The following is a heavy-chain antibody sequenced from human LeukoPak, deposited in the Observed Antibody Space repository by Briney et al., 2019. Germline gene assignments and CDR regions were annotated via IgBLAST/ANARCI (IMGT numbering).Heavy chain of an antibody. J-gene: IGHJ6*03. D-gene: IGHD6-19*01. CDR1: GGSISSRNW. CDR3: ARLSYDDSSGWHYYYYYYMDV. V-gene: IGHV4-4*02. CDR2: IYYSGST. Sequence: SGTLSLTCAVSGGSISSRNWWSWVRQPPGKGLEWIAEIYYSGSTNYNPSLKSRVTISVDTSKNQFSLKLSSVTAADTAVYYCARLSYDDSSGWHYYYYYYMDVWGKGTTVTISS.